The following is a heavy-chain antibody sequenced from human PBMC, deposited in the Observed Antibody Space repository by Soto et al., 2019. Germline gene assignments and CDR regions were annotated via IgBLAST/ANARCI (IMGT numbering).Heavy chain of an antibody. Sequence: GASVKVSCKASGYTLTSYDINWVRQATGQGLEWLGWMNPNSGNTVYAQKFQGRVTMTRNTSISTAYMELSSLRSQDTAVYYCARDQTNYGTDVWGQGTTVTVSS. J-gene: IGHJ6*02. CDR2: MNPNSGNT. CDR1: GYTLTSYD. CDR3: ARDQTNYGTDV. V-gene: IGHV1-8*01.